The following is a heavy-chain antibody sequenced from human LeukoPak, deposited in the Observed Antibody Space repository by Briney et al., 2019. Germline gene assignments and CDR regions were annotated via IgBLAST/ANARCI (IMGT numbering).Heavy chain of an antibody. CDR1: GGSISSSSYY. CDR2: IYYSGST. V-gene: IGHV4-39*01. D-gene: IGHD6-6*01. CDR3: ARVIAARPHKYFDY. J-gene: IGHJ4*02. Sequence: SETLSLTCTVSGGSISSSSYYWGWIRQPPGKGLEWIGSIYYSGSTYYNPSLKSRVTISVDTSKNQFSLKLSSVTAADTAVYYCARVIAARPHKYFDYWGQGTLVTVSS.